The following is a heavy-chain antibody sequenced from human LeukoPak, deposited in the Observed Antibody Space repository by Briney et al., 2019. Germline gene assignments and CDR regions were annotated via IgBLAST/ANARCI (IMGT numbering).Heavy chain of an antibody. J-gene: IGHJ6*03. CDR2: INPSGGST. D-gene: IGHD4-11*01. CDR1: GYTFTSYY. Sequence: ASVKVSCKASGYTFTSYYMHWVRQAPGQGLEWMGIINPSGGSTSYAQKFQGRVTMTRDMSRSTVYMELSSLRSEDTAVYYCARASNSRFYYYYYMDVWGKGTTVTVSS. CDR3: ARASNSRFYYYYYMDV. V-gene: IGHV1-46*01.